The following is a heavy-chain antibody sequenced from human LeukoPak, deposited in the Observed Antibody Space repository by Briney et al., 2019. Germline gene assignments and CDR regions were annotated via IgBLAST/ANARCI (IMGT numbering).Heavy chain of an antibody. D-gene: IGHD3-16*01. J-gene: IGHJ5*02. CDR3: ARGWGWFDP. Sequence: SETLSLTCTVSGYTISSGYYWGWIRQSPGKGLEWIGVIYHSGRTYYNPSLKSRVTISVDTSRNQLSLELDSVTAADTAVYYCARGWGWFDPWGQGTLVTVSS. CDR1: GYTISSGYY. CDR2: IYHSGRT. V-gene: IGHV4-38-2*02.